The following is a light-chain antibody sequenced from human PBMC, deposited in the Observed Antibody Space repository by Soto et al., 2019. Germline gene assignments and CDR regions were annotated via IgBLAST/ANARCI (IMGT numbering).Light chain of an antibody. CDR1: HRVDKKF. CDR2: RAA. Sequence: IVLTQSPATLSVSLGDRATLSCRASHRVDKKFLAWYQQKIGQPPRLVIFRAASRAPGIPDRFSGSGSGTDVTLTISRGATEDVGMYYCHQCGSSPPYTFGQGTQLEI. J-gene: IGKJ2*01. V-gene: IGKV3-20*01. CDR3: HQCGSSPPYT.